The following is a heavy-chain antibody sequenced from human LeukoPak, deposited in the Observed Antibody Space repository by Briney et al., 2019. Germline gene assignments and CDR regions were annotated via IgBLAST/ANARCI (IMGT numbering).Heavy chain of an antibody. Sequence: SVKVSCKASGGTLSSYAISWVRQAPGQGLEWMGGIIPIFGTANYAQKFQGRVTITADKSTSTAYMELSSLRSEDTAVYYCAREESSGWYRGPNAFDIWGQGTMVTVSS. V-gene: IGHV1-69*06. CDR3: AREESSGWYRGPNAFDI. D-gene: IGHD6-19*01. CDR2: IIPIFGTA. CDR1: GGTLSSYA. J-gene: IGHJ3*02.